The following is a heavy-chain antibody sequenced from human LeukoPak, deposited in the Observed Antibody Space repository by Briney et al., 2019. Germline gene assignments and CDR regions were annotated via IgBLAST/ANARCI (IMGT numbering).Heavy chain of an antibody. V-gene: IGHV4-39*01. CDR2: IYYSGDT. D-gene: IGHD3-10*01. Sequence: SGTLSLTCTVSGGSISSSSYYWGWIRQSPGKGLEWIGSIYYSGDTYPNPSLKTRVTISVDTSKKQFSLRLTSVTAADTAVYYCAAMVRGVRYFDYWGQGTLVTVSS. CDR3: AAMVRGVRYFDY. CDR1: GGSISSSSYY. J-gene: IGHJ4*02.